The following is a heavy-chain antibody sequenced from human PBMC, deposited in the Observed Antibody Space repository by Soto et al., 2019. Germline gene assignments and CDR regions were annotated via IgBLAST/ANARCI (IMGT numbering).Heavy chain of an antibody. CDR1: GGTFSSYA. Sequence: QVQLVQSGAEVKKPGSSVKVFCKASGGTFSSYAISWVRQAPGQGLEWMGGIIPIFGTANYAQKFQGRVTITADKSTSTAYMELSSLRSEDTAVYYCASLGNFWSGYYEFVPAPWGQGTLVTVSS. CDR3: ASLGNFWSGYYEFVPAP. J-gene: IGHJ5*02. D-gene: IGHD3-3*01. V-gene: IGHV1-69*06. CDR2: IIPIFGTA.